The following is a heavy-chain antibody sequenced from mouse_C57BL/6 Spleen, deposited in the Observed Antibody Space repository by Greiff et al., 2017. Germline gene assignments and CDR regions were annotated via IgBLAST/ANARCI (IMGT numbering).Heavy chain of an antibody. D-gene: IGHD2-2*01. CDR1: GYTFTSYW. CDR2: IYPGSGST. Sequence: QVQLKESGAELVKPGASVKMSCKASGYTFTSYWITWVKQRPGQGLEWIGDIYPGSGSTNYNEKFKSKATLTVDTSSSTAYMQLSSLTSEDSAVYYCARTAGYDVSYFDYWGQGTTLTVSS. V-gene: IGHV1-55*01. CDR3: ARTAGYDVSYFDY. J-gene: IGHJ2*01.